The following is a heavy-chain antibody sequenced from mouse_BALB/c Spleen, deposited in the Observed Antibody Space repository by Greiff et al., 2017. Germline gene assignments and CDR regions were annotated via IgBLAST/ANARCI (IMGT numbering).Heavy chain of an antibody. CDR1: GFAFSSYD. Sequence: EVKLVESGGGLVKPGGSLKLSCAASGFAFSSYDMSWVRQTPEKRLEWVAYISSGGGSTYYPDTVKGRFTISRDNAKNTLYLQMSSLKSEDTAMYYCARRGVVATYLYAMDYWGQGTSVTVSS. D-gene: IGHD1-1*01. CDR2: ISSGGGST. V-gene: IGHV5-12-1*01. CDR3: ARRGVVATYLYAMDY. J-gene: IGHJ4*01.